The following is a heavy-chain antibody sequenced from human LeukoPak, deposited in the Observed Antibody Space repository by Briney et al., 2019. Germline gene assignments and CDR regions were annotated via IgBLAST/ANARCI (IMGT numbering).Heavy chain of an antibody. J-gene: IGHJ4*02. V-gene: IGHV3-13*01. Sequence: GGSLRLSCAASGFTFSSYDMHWVGQATGKGLEWVSAIDTAGDTYYPGSVKGRFTISRENARNSLYLQMNSLRAGDTAVYYCARMSSGGDYGADYFDYWGQGTLVTVSS. CDR3: ARMSSGGDYGADYFDY. CDR1: GFTFSSYD. D-gene: IGHD4-17*01. CDR2: IDTAGDT.